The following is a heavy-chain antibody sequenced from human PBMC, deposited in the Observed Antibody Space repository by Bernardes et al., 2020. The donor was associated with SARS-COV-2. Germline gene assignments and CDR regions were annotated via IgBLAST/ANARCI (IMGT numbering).Heavy chain of an antibody. CDR2: IYWDDDK. V-gene: IGHV2-5*02. J-gene: IGHJ3*02. D-gene: IGHD1-7*01. CDR1: GFSLTTSGMG. Sequence: GPTLVKPTQTLTLTCTFSGFSLTTSGMGVGWIRQPPGKALEWLALIYWDDDKRYSPSLKSRLTITKDTSKNQVVLTMTNMDPVDTATYYCVLTDTSRTVIHGRVLRSQAAQLHVGCAYGGTPGHGDSALELLCKACVTTVRVHPSHPLKPLSSGLSHPVDI. CDR3: VLTDTSRTVIHGRVLRSQAAQLHVGCAYGGTPGHGDSALELLCKACVTTVRVHPSHPLKPLSSGLSHPVDI.